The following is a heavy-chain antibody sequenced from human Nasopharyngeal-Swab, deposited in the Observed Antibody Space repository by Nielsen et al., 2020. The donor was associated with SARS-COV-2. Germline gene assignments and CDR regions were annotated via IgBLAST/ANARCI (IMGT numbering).Heavy chain of an antibody. D-gene: IGHD1-7*01. CDR3: ARDIPFAVTGTTPPDAFDI. CDR1: GFTFSSYG. J-gene: IGHJ3*02. CDR2: IWYDGSNK. V-gene: IGHV3-33*01. Sequence: GGSLRLSCAASGFTFSSYGMHWVRQAPGKGLEWVAVIWYDGSNKYYADSVKGRFTISRDNSKNTLYLQMNSLRAEDTAVYYCARDIPFAVTGTTPPDAFDIWGQVTMVTVSS.